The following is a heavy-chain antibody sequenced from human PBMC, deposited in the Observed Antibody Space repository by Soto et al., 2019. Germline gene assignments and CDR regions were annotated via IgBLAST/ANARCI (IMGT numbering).Heavy chain of an antibody. D-gene: IGHD6-6*01. Sequence: QVQLVHSGADAEKPGSSVKVSCKASAGTFSSYAISWMRQAPGQGLEWMGGIIPTFGTANYAQKFQGRVTITEDDSTITTYIALSRLGSEDTAVYYCARGEGYSSSSGWFDPWGQGPLVTVS. J-gene: IGHJ5*02. CDR3: ARGEGYSSSSGWFDP. CDR2: IIPTFGTA. V-gene: IGHV1-69*12. CDR1: AGTFSSYA.